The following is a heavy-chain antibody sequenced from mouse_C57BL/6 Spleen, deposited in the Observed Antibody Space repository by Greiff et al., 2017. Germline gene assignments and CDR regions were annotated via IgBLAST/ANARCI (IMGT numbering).Heavy chain of an antibody. V-gene: IGHV10-1*01. Sequence: EVQVVESGGGLVQPKGSLKLSCAASGFSFNTYAMNWVRQAPGKGLEWVARIRSKSNNYATYYADSVKDRFTISRDDSESMLYLQMNNLKTEDTAMYYCVRQWDYYGSSSFAYWGQGTLVTVSA. CDR2: IRSKSNNYAT. D-gene: IGHD1-1*01. J-gene: IGHJ3*01. CDR1: GFSFNTYA. CDR3: VRQWDYYGSSSFAY.